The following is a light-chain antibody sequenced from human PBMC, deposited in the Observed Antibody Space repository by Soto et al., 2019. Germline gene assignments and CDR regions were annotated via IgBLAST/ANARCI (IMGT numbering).Light chain of an antibody. Sequence: EIVFSQSPGTVSLSVGETATLSCRASQSVSRNSLTWYQQRPGQAPTLLISGASSRATGIPDRFSGSGSGTDFTLTISRLEPEDFAVYFCQQYGSSPPTLGGGTKVDIK. CDR3: QQYGSSPPT. J-gene: IGKJ4*01. CDR1: QSVSRNS. CDR2: GAS. V-gene: IGKV3-20*01.